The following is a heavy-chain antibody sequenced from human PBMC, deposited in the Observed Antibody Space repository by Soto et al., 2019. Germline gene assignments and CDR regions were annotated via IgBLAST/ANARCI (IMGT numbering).Heavy chain of an antibody. CDR2: IGAGDGKT. CDR1: GYSFTHYV. D-gene: IGHD3-22*01. J-gene: IGHJ4*02. Sequence: QVQLVQSGTEVKKPGASVKVSCKASGYSFTHYVIHWVRQAPGQRLEWMGGIGAGDGKTYYSQNFQGRVTITKDTSASKAYMELSSLISEDTAVYYCVRDYASDSGVHLDFWGQGTLVTVSS. CDR3: VRDYASDSGVHLDF. V-gene: IGHV1-3*01.